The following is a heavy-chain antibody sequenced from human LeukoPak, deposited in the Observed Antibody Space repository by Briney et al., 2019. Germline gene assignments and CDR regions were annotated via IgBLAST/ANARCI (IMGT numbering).Heavy chain of an antibody. CDR1: GFTFSSYA. V-gene: IGHV3-7*01. CDR2: IKQDGSEK. D-gene: IGHD3-3*01. Sequence: GGSLRLSCAASGFTFSSYAMSWVRQAPGKGLEWVAKIKQDGSEKYYVDSVKGRFTISRDNAKNSLYLQMNSLRAEDTAVYYCARGRNYDFWSGKVDAFDIWGQGTMVTVSS. J-gene: IGHJ3*02. CDR3: ARGRNYDFWSGKVDAFDI.